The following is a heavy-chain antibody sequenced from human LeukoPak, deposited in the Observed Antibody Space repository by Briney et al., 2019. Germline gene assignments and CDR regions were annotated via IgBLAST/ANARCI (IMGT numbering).Heavy chain of an antibody. CDR2: INPNSGGT. CDR3: ARVSTIYYSSYMNV. V-gene: IGHV1-2*02. Sequence: ASVKVSCKASGYTFTSYGISWVRQAPGQGLEWMGWINPNSGGTNYAQKFQGRVTMTRDTSISTAYMELSRLRSDDTAVYYCARVSTIYYSSYMNVWGKGTTVTVSS. CDR1: GYTFTSYG. J-gene: IGHJ6*03. D-gene: IGHD3-3*01.